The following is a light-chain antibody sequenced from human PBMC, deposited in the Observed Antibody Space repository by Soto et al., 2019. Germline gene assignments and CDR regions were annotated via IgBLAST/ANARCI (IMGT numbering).Light chain of an antibody. CDR2: DVS. Sequence: QSALTQPRSVSGSPGQSVTISCTGTSSDVGDYNYVSWYQQHPGKAPKLMIYDVSKRPSGVPDRFSGSKSGNTASLTISGLQAEDEADYYCCSYAGRYTYVFAPGTKLTVL. CDR1: SSDVGDYNY. J-gene: IGLJ1*01. V-gene: IGLV2-11*01. CDR3: CSYAGRYTYV.